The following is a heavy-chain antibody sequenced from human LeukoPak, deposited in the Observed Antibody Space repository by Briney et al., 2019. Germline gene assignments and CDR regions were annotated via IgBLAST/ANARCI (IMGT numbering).Heavy chain of an antibody. V-gene: IGHV4-4*07. CDR1: GGSISSYF. CDR2: IYTSGST. Sequence: PSETLSLTCTVSGGSISSYFWSWIRQPAGKGLEWIGRIYTSGSTNYNPSLKSRVTMSVDTSKNQFFLKLSSVTAADTAVYYCARVRYRLAETYIDYWGQGTLVTVSS. CDR3: ARVRYRLAETYIDY. D-gene: IGHD3-16*01. J-gene: IGHJ4*02.